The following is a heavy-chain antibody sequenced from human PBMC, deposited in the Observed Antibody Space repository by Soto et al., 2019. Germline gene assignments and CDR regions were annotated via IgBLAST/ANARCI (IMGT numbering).Heavy chain of an antibody. CDR3: ARRRGMDV. CDR1: GFTFRSYG. V-gene: IGHV3-33*01. CDR2: IWCDGSRK. J-gene: IGHJ6*02. Sequence: PGGSLRLSCAASGFTFRSYGIHWVRQAPGKGLEWVALIWCDGSRKYYVDSVKGRFTVSRDNAKNTLYLQMNSLRVEDTAVYYCARRRGMDVWGQGTTVTVSS.